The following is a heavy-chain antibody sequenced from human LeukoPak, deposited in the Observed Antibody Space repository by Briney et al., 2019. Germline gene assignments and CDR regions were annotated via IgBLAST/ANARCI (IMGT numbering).Heavy chain of an antibody. CDR3: ARGPGDFWSGYYYAFDI. J-gene: IGHJ3*02. CDR1: GGSFSGYY. V-gene: IGHV4-34*01. CDR2: INHSGST. D-gene: IGHD3-3*01. Sequence: SETLSLICAVYGGSFSGYYWSWIRQPPGKGLEWIGEINHSGSTNYNPSLKSRVTISVDTSKNQFSLKLSSVTAADTAVYYCARGPGDFWSGYYYAFDIWGQGTMDTVSS.